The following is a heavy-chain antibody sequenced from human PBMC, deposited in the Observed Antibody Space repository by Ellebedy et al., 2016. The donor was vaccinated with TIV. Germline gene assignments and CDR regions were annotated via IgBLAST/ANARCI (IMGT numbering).Heavy chain of an antibody. CDR2: ISAYNVNT. Sequence: AASVKVSCKASGYTFTSYGISWVRQAPGQGLEWMGWISAYNVNTNYAQNLQGRVTMTTDTSTSTASMELRSLRSDDTAVYYCAREFSGLWFGESLSGMDVWGQGTTVTVSS. D-gene: IGHD3-10*01. J-gene: IGHJ6*02. V-gene: IGHV1-18*01. CDR1: GYTFTSYG. CDR3: AREFSGLWFGESLSGMDV.